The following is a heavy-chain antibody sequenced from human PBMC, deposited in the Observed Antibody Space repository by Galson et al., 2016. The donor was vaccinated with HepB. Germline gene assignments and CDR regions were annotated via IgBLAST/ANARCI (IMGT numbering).Heavy chain of an antibody. V-gene: IGHV4-39*07. CDR1: GGSISSNSYY. J-gene: IGHJ4*02. Sequence: SETLSLTCTVSGGSISSNSYYWGWIRQPPGKGLEWIGSIYYSESTYYNPSLKSRVTISEDTSKNQFSLKLSSVTAADTAVYYCARDRVTVIRGVTALDYWGQGILVTVSS. CDR2: IYYSEST. D-gene: IGHD3-10*01. CDR3: ARDRVTVIRGVTALDY.